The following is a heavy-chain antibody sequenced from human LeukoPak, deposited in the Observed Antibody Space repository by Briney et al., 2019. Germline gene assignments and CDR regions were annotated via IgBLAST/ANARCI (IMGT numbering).Heavy chain of an antibody. CDR1: GYTFISYG. CDR3: AREGNFDY. Sequence: GASVKVSCKASGYTFISYGVSWVRQAPGQGLEWMGWISGDSGNTNYAQKLQGRVTMTTDTSTSTAYMELRSLRSDDTAVYYCAREGNFDYWGQGTLVTVSS. V-gene: IGHV1-18*01. CDR2: ISGDSGNT. J-gene: IGHJ4*02.